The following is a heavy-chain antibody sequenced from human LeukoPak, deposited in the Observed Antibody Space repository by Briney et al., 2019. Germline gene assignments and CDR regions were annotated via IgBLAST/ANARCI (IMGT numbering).Heavy chain of an antibody. CDR1: GGTFSSYA. D-gene: IGHD3-10*01. V-gene: IGHV1-69*04. CDR3: AITFGEGENWFDP. CDR2: IIPILGIA. Sequence: SVKVSCKASGGTFSSYAISWVRQAPGQGLEWMGRIIPILGIANYAQKFQGRVTTTADKSTSTAYMELSSLRSEDTAVYYCAITFGEGENWFDPWGQGTLVTVSS. J-gene: IGHJ5*02.